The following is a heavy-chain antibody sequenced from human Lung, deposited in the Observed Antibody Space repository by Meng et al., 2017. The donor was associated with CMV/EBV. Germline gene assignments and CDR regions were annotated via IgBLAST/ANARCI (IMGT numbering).Heavy chain of an antibody. Sequence: GGSLRLSCAASGFTFNTYSMPWVRQAPGKGLEWVAVISYDGSTKYTAESAQGLLTIYRDNSKNNLYLQMNSLTVEDTSVYYFVRDHGGESMIAVLIEQFVMDVWGQGXTVTVSS. CDR1: GFTFNTYS. CDR2: ISYDGSTK. CDR3: VRDHGGESMIAVLIEQFVMDV. J-gene: IGHJ6*02. D-gene: IGHD3-22*01. V-gene: IGHV3-30*04.